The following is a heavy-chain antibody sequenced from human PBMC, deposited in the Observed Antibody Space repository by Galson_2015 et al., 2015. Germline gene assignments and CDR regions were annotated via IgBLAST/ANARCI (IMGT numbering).Heavy chain of an antibody. V-gene: IGHV3-53*01. Sequence: SLRLSCAAAGLTVSSNYMTWVRQAPGKGLEWVSLIYSGGSTYYADSAEGRFTISRDNSKNTLFLQMNSLRAEDTAVYYCSRVSNWAFDIWGQGTMVTVSS. CDR2: IYSGGST. CDR1: GLTVSSNY. CDR3: SRVSNWAFDI. J-gene: IGHJ3*02. D-gene: IGHD5-24*01.